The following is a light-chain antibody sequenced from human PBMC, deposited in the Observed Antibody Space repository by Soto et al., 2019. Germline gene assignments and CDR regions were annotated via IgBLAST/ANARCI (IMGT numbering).Light chain of an antibody. CDR2: EVS. CDR1: SSDVGGYNY. J-gene: IGLJ1*01. CDR3: TSYTGSTTLV. V-gene: IGLV2-14*01. Sequence: QSALTQPASVSGSPGQSITISCTGTSSDVGGYNYVSWYQQHPGKAPKLMIYEVSNRPSGVSNRFSGSKSGNTASLTISGLQAEDEADYFCTSYTGSTTLVFVTGTKVTVL.